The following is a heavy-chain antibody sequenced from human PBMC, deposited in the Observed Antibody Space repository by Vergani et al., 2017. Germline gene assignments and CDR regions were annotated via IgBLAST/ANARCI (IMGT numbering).Heavy chain of an antibody. CDR2: INSDGDTT. Sequence: VQLVESGGGLVQPGGSLRLSCTASGFTFSNYWMQWVRQAPGKGLMWVSRINSDGDTTSYADTVKGRFTISRDNAKNTLYLHMDILRAEDTAGYYCPRDGWELLDYFYYMDVWGKGTTVTVSS. V-gene: IGHV3-74*01. CDR1: GFTFSNYW. J-gene: IGHJ6*03. D-gene: IGHD1-26*01. CDR3: PRDGWELLDYFYYMDV.